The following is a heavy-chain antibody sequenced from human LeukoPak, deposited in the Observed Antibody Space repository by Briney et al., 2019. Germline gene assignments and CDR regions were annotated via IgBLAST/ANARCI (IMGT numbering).Heavy chain of an antibody. D-gene: IGHD2-15*01. CDR2: IYYSGST. V-gene: IGHV4-59*01. J-gene: IGHJ4*02. CDR1: GGSISSYY. CDR3: ARGAAVVAETRFAY. Sequence: PSETLSLTCTVSGGSISSYYWSWIRQPPGKGLEWIGYIYYSGSTNYNPSLKSRVTISVDTSKNQFSLKLRSVTAADTAVYYCARGAAVVAETRFAYWGQGTLVTVSS.